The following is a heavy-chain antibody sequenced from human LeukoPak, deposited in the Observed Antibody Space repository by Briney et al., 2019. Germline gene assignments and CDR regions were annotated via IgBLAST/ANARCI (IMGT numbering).Heavy chain of an antibody. J-gene: IGHJ4*02. CDR3: ARAIVATHWAKREPNFDY. CDR2: TYYRSKWYN. Sequence: SQTLSLTCAISGDSVSSNSAAWNWIRQSPSRGLEWLGRTYYRSKWYNDYAVSVKSRITINPDTSKNQFSLQLNSVTPEDTAVYYCARAIVATHWAKREPNFDYWGQGTLVTVSS. V-gene: IGHV6-1*01. D-gene: IGHD5-12*01. CDR1: GDSVSSNSAA.